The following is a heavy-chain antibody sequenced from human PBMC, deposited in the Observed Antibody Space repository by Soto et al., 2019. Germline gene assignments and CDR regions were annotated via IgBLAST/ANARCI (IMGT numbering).Heavy chain of an antibody. CDR3: AKSERNVLRFFNNWFDP. Sequence: KQSQTLSLTCAISGDSVSSNSAAWNWIRQSPSRGLEWLGRTYYRSKWYNDYAVSVKSRITINPDTSKNQFSLQLNSVTPEDTAVYYCAKSERNVLRFFNNWFDPWGQGTLVTVSS. D-gene: IGHD3-3*01. V-gene: IGHV6-1*01. J-gene: IGHJ5*02. CDR2: TYYRSKWYN. CDR1: GDSVSSNSAA.